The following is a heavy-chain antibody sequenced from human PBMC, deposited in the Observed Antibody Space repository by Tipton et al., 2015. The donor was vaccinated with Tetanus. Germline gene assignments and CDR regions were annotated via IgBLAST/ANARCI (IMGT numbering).Heavy chain of an antibody. Sequence: QLVQSGAEVKKPGESLKISCKGSGYTFTRYWIGWVRQMPGKGLEWMGVINPTDYQTSYNPSFEGQVTISADRSINTAFLQWSSLQTSDTAMYFCARRRSAILTGSYHWYFDIWGRGALITVAS. CDR2: INPTDYQT. CDR3: ARRRSAILTGSYHWYFDI. J-gene: IGHJ2*01. D-gene: IGHD3-9*01. V-gene: IGHV5-51*01. CDR1: GYTFTRYW.